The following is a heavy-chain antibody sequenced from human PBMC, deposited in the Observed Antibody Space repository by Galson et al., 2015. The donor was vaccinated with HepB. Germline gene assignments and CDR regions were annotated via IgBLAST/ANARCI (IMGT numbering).Heavy chain of an antibody. Sequence: SLRLSCAASGFTFATYGMHWVRQAPGEGLEWVAVTGHDDRYKGYADSGRGRFTISRDNSRNMLYLQMNSLRDEDTAVYYCVRVLNRGSNFDYWGQGTLVTVSS. J-gene: IGHJ4*02. CDR1: GFTFATYG. V-gene: IGHV3-33*01. D-gene: IGHD7-27*01. CDR2: TGHDDRYK. CDR3: VRVLNRGSNFDY.